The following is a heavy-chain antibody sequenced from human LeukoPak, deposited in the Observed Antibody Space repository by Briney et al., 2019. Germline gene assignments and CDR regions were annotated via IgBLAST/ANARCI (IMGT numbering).Heavy chain of an antibody. CDR1: GGTFSSYA. V-gene: IGHV1-69*13. CDR3: AREYSGSYYYYYGMDV. Sequence: SVKVSCKASGGTFSSYAISWVRQAPGQGLEWMGGIIPIFGTANYAQKFQGRVTITADESTSTAYMELSSLRSEDTAVYYCAREYSGSYYYYYGMDVWGQGATVTVSS. D-gene: IGHD1-26*01. CDR2: IIPIFGTA. J-gene: IGHJ6*02.